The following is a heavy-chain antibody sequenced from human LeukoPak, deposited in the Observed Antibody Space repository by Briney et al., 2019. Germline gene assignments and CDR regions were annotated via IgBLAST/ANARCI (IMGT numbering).Heavy chain of an antibody. CDR2: IYYSGST. V-gene: IGHV4-59*01. CDR3: ARGQSKWKELDY. CDR1: GGSISSYY. D-gene: IGHD1-1*01. J-gene: IGHJ4*02. Sequence: SETLSLTCTVSGGSISSYYWSWIRQPPGKGLEWIGYIYYSGSTNYNPSLKSRVTISVDTSKNQFSLKLSSVTAADTAVYYCARGQSKWKELDYWGQGTLVTVSS.